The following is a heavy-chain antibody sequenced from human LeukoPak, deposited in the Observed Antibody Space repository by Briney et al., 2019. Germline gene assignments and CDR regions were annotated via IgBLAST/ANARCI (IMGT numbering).Heavy chain of an antibody. J-gene: IGHJ4*02. Sequence: PGGSLRLSCAASGFTVSSNYMSWVRQAPGKGLEWVSVIYSGGDTYYADSVKGRFTISRDNSKNTLYLQMNSLRAEDTAVYYCASSPYYYDSLDYWGQGTLVTVSS. CDR3: ASSPYYYDSLDY. CDR2: IYSGGDT. D-gene: IGHD3-22*01. CDR1: GFTVSSNY. V-gene: IGHV3-53*05.